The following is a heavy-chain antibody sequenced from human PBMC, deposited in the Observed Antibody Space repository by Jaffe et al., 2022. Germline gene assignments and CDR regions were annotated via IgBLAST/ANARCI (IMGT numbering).Heavy chain of an antibody. CDR3: AKDRLYGDLDY. Sequence: QVQLVESGGGVVQPGGSLRLSCAASGFTFSSYGMHWVRQAPGKGLEWVAFIRYDGSNKYYADSVKGRFTISRDNSKNTLYLQMNSLRAEDTAVYYCAKDRLYGDLDYWGQGTLVTVSS. J-gene: IGHJ4*02. D-gene: IGHD4-17*01. CDR2: IRYDGSNK. V-gene: IGHV3-30*02. CDR1: GFTFSSYG.